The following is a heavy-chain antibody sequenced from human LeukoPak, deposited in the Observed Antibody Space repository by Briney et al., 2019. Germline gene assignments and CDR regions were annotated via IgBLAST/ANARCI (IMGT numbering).Heavy chain of an antibody. J-gene: IGHJ4*02. V-gene: IGHV4-59*01. D-gene: IGHD6-19*01. CDR3: ARESSGWAFDY. CDR1: GGSINSYY. Sequence: SETLSLTCTVSGGSINSYYWSWIRQPPGKGLECIGHIYYTGSTYYKPSLESRVTISVVTAKNQISLKLRSVTAADTAVYYCARESSGWAFDYWGQGTLVIVSS. CDR2: IYYTGST.